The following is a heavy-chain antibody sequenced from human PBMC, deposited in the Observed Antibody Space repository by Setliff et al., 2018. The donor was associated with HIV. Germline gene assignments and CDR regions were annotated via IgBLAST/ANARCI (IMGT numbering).Heavy chain of an antibody. J-gene: IGHJ5*02. Sequence: SLTCTVSGGSVSSGSYYWSWIRQPPGKGLEWIGYIYYSGSTNYNPSLKSRVTISVDTSKNQFSLKLSSVTAADTAVYYCARTNYLWFGELYWFDPWGQGTLVTVSS. D-gene: IGHD3-10*01. CDR1: GGSVSSGSYY. CDR2: IYYSGST. V-gene: IGHV4-61*01. CDR3: ARTNYLWFGELYWFDP.